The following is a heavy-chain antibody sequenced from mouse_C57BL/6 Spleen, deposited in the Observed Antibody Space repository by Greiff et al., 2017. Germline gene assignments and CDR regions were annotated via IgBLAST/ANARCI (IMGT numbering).Heavy chain of an antibody. J-gene: IGHJ1*03. D-gene: IGHD1-1*01. V-gene: IGHV1-53*01. CDR1: GYTFTSYW. Sequence: VKLQQPGTELVKPGASVKLSCKASGYTFTSYWMHWVKQRPGQGLEWIGNINPSNGGTNYNEKFKSKATLTVDKSSSTAYMQLSSLTSEDSAVYYCARDYYGSSYSWYFDVWGTGTTVTVSS. CDR3: ARDYYGSSYSWYFDV. CDR2: INPSNGGT.